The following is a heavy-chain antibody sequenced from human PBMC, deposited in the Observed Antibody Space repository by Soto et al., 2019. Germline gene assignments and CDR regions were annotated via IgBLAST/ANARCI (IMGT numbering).Heavy chain of an antibody. V-gene: IGHV3-33*01. CDR2: IWYDGSNE. CDR3: ARDDIPGITVATYGLDV. CDR1: GFIFSNFG. D-gene: IGHD6-19*01. Sequence: LRLSCAASGFIFSNFGMHWVRQAPGKGLEWVAVIWYDGSNEYYADSVKGRFTISKDNSKNMLYLQMNSLRAEDTAVYYCARDDIPGITVATYGLDVWGQGTTVTVSS. J-gene: IGHJ6*02.